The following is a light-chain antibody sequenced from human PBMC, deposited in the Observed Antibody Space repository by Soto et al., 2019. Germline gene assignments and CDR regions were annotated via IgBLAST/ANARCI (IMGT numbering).Light chain of an antibody. CDR2: GAS. V-gene: IGKV3-15*01. CDR1: QNIGSN. CDR3: QKYHNWWT. J-gene: IGKJ1*01. Sequence: EIVMTQSPATLSVSPGERVTLSCRASQNIGSNLAWYQQKFGQAPRLLIYGASTRVTGIPARISGSGSGTEFTLTITSLQSEDFGVYHCQKYHNWWTFGQGTKVDFK.